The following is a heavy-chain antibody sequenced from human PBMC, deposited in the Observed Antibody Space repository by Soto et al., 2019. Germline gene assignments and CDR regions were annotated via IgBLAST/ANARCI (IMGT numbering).Heavy chain of an antibody. CDR1: GGSISSYY. CDR2: IFYSGST. D-gene: IGHD5-12*01. V-gene: IGHV4-39*01. CDR3: ASPRDGYTFDY. Sequence: SETLSLTCTVSGGSISSYYWGWIRQPPGKGLEWIGSIFYSGSTYYNPSLKSRVTISVDTSKNQFSLKLSSVTAADTAVYYCASPRDGYTFDYWGQGTLVPVSS. J-gene: IGHJ4*02.